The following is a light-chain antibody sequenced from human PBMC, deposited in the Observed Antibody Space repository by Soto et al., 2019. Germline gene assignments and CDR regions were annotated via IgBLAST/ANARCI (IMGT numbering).Light chain of an antibody. V-gene: IGKV3-11*01. Sequence: EIVLTQSPATLSLSPGERATLSCRASQSVSSYLAWYQQKPGQAPRLLIYDASNRATGIPARFSGSWAGTDLTLTISSLEPEDFAVYYCQQRSNWPRGFTFGPGTKVDIK. CDR3: QQRSNWPRGFT. CDR1: QSVSSY. J-gene: IGKJ3*01. CDR2: DAS.